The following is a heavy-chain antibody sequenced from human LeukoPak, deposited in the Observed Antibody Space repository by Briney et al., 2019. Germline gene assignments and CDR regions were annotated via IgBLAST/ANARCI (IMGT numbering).Heavy chain of an antibody. Sequence: GASVKVSCKASGYTFTSYGISWVRQAPGQGLEWMGWISAYNGNTNYAQKLQGRVTMTTDTSTSTAYMELRSPRSDDTAVYYCARGWGPWGDIVGATIDYWGQGTLVTVSS. J-gene: IGHJ4*02. CDR1: GYTFTSYG. CDR3: ARGWGPWGDIVGATIDY. V-gene: IGHV1-18*01. D-gene: IGHD1-26*01. CDR2: ISAYNGNT.